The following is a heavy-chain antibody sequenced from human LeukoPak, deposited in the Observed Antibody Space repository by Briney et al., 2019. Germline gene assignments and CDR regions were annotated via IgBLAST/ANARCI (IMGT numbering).Heavy chain of an antibody. CDR1: GYTFTSYY. Sequence: ASVKVSCKASGYTFTSYYMHWVRQAPGQGLEWMGIINPSGGSTSYAQKFQGRVTMTRNTSTSTVYMELSSLRSEDTAVYYCASYSGSYLLDFDYWGQGTLVTVSS. CDR2: INPSGGST. J-gene: IGHJ4*02. D-gene: IGHD1-26*01. CDR3: ASYSGSYLLDFDY. V-gene: IGHV1-46*01.